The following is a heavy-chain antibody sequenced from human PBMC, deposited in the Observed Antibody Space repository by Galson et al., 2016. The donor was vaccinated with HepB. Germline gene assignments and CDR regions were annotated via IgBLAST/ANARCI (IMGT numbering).Heavy chain of an antibody. D-gene: IGHD5-18*01. CDR2: IDPSDSYT. CDR1: GYTFTSYW. Sequence: QSGAEVKKPGESLRISCKVFGYTFTSYWISWVRQMPGKGLEWMGRIDPSDSYTNYSPSFQGHVTMSADKSISTAYLQWSRLKASDTGMYYCAKGYRYGWYFDYWGQGTLVTVSS. V-gene: IGHV5-10-1*01. J-gene: IGHJ4*02. CDR3: AKGYRYGWYFDY.